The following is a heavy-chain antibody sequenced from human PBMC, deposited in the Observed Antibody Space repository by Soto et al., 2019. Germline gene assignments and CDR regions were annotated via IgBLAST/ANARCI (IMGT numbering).Heavy chain of an antibody. CDR2: ISYDGSNK. J-gene: IGHJ4*02. CDR3: AAPSGYYVSALDY. CDR1: GFTFSSYA. D-gene: IGHD3-22*01. V-gene: IGHV3-30-3*01. Sequence: GGSLRLSCAASGFTFSSYAMHWVRQAPGKGLEWVAVISYDGSNKYYADSVKGRFTISRDNSKNTLYLQMNSLRAEDTAVYYCAAPSGYYVSALDYWGQGTLVTV.